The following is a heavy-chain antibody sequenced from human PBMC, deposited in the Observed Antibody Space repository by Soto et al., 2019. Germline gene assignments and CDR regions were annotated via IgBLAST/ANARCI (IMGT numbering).Heavy chain of an antibody. V-gene: IGHV3-23*01. CDR1: GFTFKNYA. D-gene: IGHD2-15*01. CDR2: IRDSGVST. Sequence: GGSLRLSCAASGFTFKNYAMTWVRQAPGKGLEWVSTIRDSGVSTYYAESVRGRFTISRDNYRNTLYLQMNSLRAEDTAVYYCAKAPVGYCSSGNCYHFDHWGQGTLVTVSS. J-gene: IGHJ4*02. CDR3: AKAPVGYCSSGNCYHFDH.